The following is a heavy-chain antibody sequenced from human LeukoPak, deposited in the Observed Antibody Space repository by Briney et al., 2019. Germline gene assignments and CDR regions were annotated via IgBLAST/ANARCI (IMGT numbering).Heavy chain of an antibody. J-gene: IGHJ2*01. CDR2: IYSGGST. Sequence: GGSLRLSCAASGFTVSSNYMSWVRQAPGKGLEWVSVIYSGGSTYYADSVKGRFTISRDNSKNTLYLQMNSLRAEDTAVYYCAGIYGSGSYFNWYFDLWGRGTLVTVSS. V-gene: IGHV3-66*01. CDR3: AGIYGSGSYFNWYFDL. D-gene: IGHD3-10*01. CDR1: GFTVSSNY.